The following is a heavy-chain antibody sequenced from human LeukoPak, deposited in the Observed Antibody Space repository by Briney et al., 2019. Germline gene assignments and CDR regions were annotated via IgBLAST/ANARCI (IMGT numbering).Heavy chain of an antibody. CDR2: ISSSSSYI. CDR1: GFTFSSYS. D-gene: IGHD2-2*01. Sequence: GGSLRLSCAASGFTFSSYSMNGVRQAPGKGLEWVSSISSSSSYIYYADSVKGRFTISRDNAKNSLYLQMNSLRAEDTAVYYCARDMVWGHDIVVVPAALDAFDIWGQGTMVTVSS. CDR3: ARDMVWGHDIVVVPAALDAFDI. J-gene: IGHJ3*02. V-gene: IGHV3-21*01.